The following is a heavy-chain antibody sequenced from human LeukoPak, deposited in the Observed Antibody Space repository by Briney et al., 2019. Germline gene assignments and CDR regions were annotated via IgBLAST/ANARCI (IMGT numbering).Heavy chain of an antibody. V-gene: IGHV3-23*01. CDR3: AKSGVRDSSSWYDY. D-gene: IGHD6-13*01. J-gene: IGHJ4*02. CDR2: ISGSGGST. CDR1: GFTFSSYA. Sequence: GGSLRLSCAASGFTFSSYAMSWVRQAPGKGLEWVSAISGSGGSTHYADSVKGRFTISRDNSKNTLYLQMNSLRAEDTAVYHCAKSGVRDSSSWYDYWGQGTLVTVSS.